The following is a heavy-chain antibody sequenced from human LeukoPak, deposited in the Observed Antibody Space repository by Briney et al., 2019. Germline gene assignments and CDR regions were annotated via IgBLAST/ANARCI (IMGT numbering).Heavy chain of an antibody. V-gene: IGHV1-46*01. J-gene: IGHJ5*02. Sequence: ASVKVSCKASGYAFTRHYMHWVRQAPGQGLEWMGLINPSGSSTIYAQKFQGRVTMTRDMSPRTDYMEMSSLRSEDTAVYYCARDNSVGDYAWWFDPWGQGTLVTVSS. CDR3: ARDNSVGDYAWWFDP. D-gene: IGHD1-26*01. CDR2: INPSGSST. CDR1: GYAFTRHY.